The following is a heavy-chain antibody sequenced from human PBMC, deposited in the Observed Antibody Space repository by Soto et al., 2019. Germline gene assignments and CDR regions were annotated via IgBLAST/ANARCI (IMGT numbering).Heavy chain of an antibody. Sequence: PSETLSLTCTVSGGSISSSSYYWGWIRQPPGKGLEWIGSIYYSGSTYYNPSLKSRVTISVDTSKNQFSLKLSSVTAADTAVYYCARRSRYYYDSSGYRYDAFDIWGQGTMVTV. V-gene: IGHV4-39*01. CDR1: GGSISSSSYY. CDR2: IYYSGST. J-gene: IGHJ3*02. CDR3: ARRSRYYYDSSGYRYDAFDI. D-gene: IGHD3-22*01.